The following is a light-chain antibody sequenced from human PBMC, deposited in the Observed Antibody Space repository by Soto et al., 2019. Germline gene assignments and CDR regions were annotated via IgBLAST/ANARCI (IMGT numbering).Light chain of an antibody. CDR2: DAS. J-gene: IGKJ5*01. V-gene: IGKV3-11*01. Sequence: EIVLTQSPATLSLSPGERATLSCRASQSVSSSLAWYQQKPGQAPRLLIYDASNRATGIPARFSGSGSGTAFTLTISSLEPEDFAVYYCQQRSNWPPITFGQGTRLEIK. CDR1: QSVSSS. CDR3: QQRSNWPPIT.